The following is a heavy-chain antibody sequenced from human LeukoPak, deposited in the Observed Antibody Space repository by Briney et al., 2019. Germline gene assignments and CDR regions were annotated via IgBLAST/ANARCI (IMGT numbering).Heavy chain of an antibody. J-gene: IGHJ4*02. CDR2: ISRTGET. CDR1: GGSIRSTNW. V-gene: IGHV4-4*02. D-gene: IGHD1-26*01. CDR3: SRESGAFCPFGY. Sequence: SETLSLTCGVSGGSIRSTNWWSWVRQPPGQGLEWIGEISRTGETNYNPSLNGRVTMSLDGSRNQLSLTLTSVTAADTAIYYCSRESGAFCPFGYWGQGTLVIVPP.